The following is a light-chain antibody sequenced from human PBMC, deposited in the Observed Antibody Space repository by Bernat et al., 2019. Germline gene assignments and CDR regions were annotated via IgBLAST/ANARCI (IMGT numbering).Light chain of an antibody. CDR2: AAS. Sequence: DIQMTQSPSSLSASVGDTVTITCRASQSIADYLNWYQHRPGKAPQLLIHAASSLQRGVPSRFSGSGSGTDFTLTISNLQPEDFATYCCQRSDTMPFTFGQGTRLDIK. J-gene: IGKJ2*01. CDR1: QSIADY. V-gene: IGKV1-39*01. CDR3: QRSDTMPFT.